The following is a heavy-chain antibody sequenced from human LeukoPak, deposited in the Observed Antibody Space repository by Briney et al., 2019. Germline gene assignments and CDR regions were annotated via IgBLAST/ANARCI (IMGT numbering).Heavy chain of an antibody. CDR2: IFYSGST. Sequence: SETLSLTCTVSGGSISSSSYYWGWIRQPPGEGLEWIGNIFYSGSTYCNPSLKSRVTISVDTSRNQFSLKLSSVTAADTAVYYCAKDRSCINDVCHGDFDYWGQGTLVTVSS. D-gene: IGHD2-8*01. CDR1: GGSISSSSYY. J-gene: IGHJ4*02. CDR3: AKDRSCINDVCHGDFDY. V-gene: IGHV4-39*02.